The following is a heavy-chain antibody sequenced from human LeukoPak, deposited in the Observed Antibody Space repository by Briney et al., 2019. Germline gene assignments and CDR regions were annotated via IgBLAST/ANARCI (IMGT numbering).Heavy chain of an antibody. V-gene: IGHV4-31*03. Sequence: PSETLSLTCTVSGGSISSGGYYWSWIRQHPGKGLEWIGYIYYSGSTYYNPSLKSRVTISVDTSKNQFSLKLSSVTAADTAVYYCARAGYGSGSSPDYWGQGTLVTVSS. J-gene: IGHJ4*02. CDR2: IYYSGST. CDR3: ARAGYGSGSSPDY. D-gene: IGHD3-10*01. CDR1: GGSISSGGYY.